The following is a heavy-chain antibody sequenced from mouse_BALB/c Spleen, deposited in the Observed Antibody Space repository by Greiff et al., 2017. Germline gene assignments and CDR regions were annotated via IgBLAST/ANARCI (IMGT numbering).Heavy chain of an antibody. J-gene: IGHJ3*01. V-gene: IGHV1-80*01. CDR2: IYPGDGDT. CDR3: ARPTMITTAFAY. Sequence: QVQLQQSGAELVRPGSSVKISCKASGYAFSSYWMNWVKQRPGQGLEWIGQIYPGDGDTNYNGKFKGKATLTADKSSSTAYMQLSSLTSEDSAVYFCARPTMITTAFAYWGQGTLVTVSA. D-gene: IGHD2-4*01. CDR1: GYAFSSYW.